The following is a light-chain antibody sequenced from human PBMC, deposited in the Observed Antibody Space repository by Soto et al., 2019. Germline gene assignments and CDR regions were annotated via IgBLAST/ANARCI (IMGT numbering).Light chain of an antibody. J-gene: IGKJ5*01. V-gene: IGKV3-15*01. CDR2: GAS. CDR1: QSVSSN. CDR3: QQYNNWPPWT. Sequence: EIVLTKSPAALSVSPRERATLSCRASQSVSSNLAWYQQKPGQAPRLLIYGASTRATGIPARFSGSGSGTEFTLTISSLQSEDFAVYYCQQYNNWPPWTVGQGTRLEI.